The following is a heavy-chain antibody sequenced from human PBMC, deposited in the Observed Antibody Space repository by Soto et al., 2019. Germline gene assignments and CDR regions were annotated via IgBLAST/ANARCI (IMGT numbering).Heavy chain of an antibody. J-gene: IGHJ4*02. CDR2: ISYRGST. CDR3: ARDPELHGLDY. Sequence: QVQLQESGPGLVKPSETLSLTCNVSGTSIIAYYWTWIRQPPGKALEWIGYISYRGSTKYNPSLKSRVAISLDTYRNQFSLKLTPVTASDTAIYFCARDPELHGLDYWGQGTLVTVS. V-gene: IGHV4-59*01. D-gene: IGHD2-21*01. CDR1: GTSIIAYY.